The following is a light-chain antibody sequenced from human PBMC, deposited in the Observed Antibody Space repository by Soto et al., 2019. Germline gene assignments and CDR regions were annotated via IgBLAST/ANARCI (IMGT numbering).Light chain of an antibody. V-gene: IGKV3D-15*02. CDR2: VAS. CDR3: QQYGTSPWT. CDR1: QSVRSN. J-gene: IGKJ1*01. Sequence: EIVMTQSPAPLSVSPGEGVTLSCRAGQSVRSNLAWYQQKPSQAPRFLIYVASTRATCIPARFSASGSGTDFTLSISSVEPEDFAVYYCQQYGTSPWTFGQGTKVDIK.